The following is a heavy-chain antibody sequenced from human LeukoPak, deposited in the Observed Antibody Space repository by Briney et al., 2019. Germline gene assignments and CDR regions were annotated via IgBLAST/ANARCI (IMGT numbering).Heavy chain of an antibody. V-gene: IGHV4-59*01. CDR1: GGSISSYF. Sequence: SETLSLTCTVSGGSISSYFWSWIRQPPGKGLEWIGYIYYSGSTNYNPSLKSRVTISIDTSKNQFSLKLNSVTAADTAVYYCARDMDSGPDFFDYWGLGTLVTVSS. D-gene: IGHD1-26*01. CDR2: IYYSGST. J-gene: IGHJ4*02. CDR3: ARDMDSGPDFFDY.